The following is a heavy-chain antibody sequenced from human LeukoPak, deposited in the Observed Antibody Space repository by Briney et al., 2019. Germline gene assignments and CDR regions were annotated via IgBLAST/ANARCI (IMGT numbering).Heavy chain of an antibody. CDR3: ARDGYYGSGTSGGFDY. CDR1: GGSISSYY. Sequence: SETLSLTCTVSGGSISSYYWSWIRQPPGKGLEWIGYIYYSGSTYYNPSLKSRVTISVDTSKNQFSLKLSSVTAADTAVYYCARDGYYGSGTSGGFDYWGQGTLVTVSS. D-gene: IGHD3-10*01. J-gene: IGHJ4*02. CDR2: IYYSGST. V-gene: IGHV4-59*12.